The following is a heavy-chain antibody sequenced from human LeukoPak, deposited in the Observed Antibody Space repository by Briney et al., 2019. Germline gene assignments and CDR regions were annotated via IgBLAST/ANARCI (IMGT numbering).Heavy chain of an antibody. D-gene: IGHD3-22*01. V-gene: IGHV4-59*08. CDR3: ARHYDSSGYYFDAFDI. Sequence: SETLSLTCTVSGGSISSYYWSWIRQPPGKGLEWIGYIYYSGSTNYNPSLKSRVTISVDTSKNQFSLKLSSVTAADTAVYYCARHYDSSGYYFDAFDIWGQGAMVTVSS. CDR2: IYYSGST. J-gene: IGHJ3*02. CDR1: GGSISSYY.